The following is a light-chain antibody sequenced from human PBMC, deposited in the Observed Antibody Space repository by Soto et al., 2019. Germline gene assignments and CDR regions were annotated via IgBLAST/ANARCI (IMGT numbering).Light chain of an antibody. CDR1: QTVSSRS. CDR2: GAS. J-gene: IGKJ1*01. V-gene: IGKV3-20*01. CDR3: QQYDNSLRT. Sequence: PGERATLSCRASQTVSSRSLAWYQQQPGQAPRLLIYGASSRATGIPDRFSGGGSGTDFTLTISRLEPEDFAVYYCQQYDNSLRTFGQGTKVEIK.